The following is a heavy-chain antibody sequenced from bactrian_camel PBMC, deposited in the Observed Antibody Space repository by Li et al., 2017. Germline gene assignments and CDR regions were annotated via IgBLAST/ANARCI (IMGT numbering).Heavy chain of an antibody. CDR1: SDTFYTWD. J-gene: IGHJ4*01. V-gene: IGHV3S31*01. D-gene: IGHD8*01. CDR2: ITRSFSP. Sequence: VQLVESGGGSVQPGGSLRLACTASSDTFYTWDMRWVRQAPGKEPEWIATITRSFSPRYAVSVSGRFTISRDNSKNTLYLQLDSLRTEDTAIYYCATGAFGTSIASDISRRGTQVTVS.